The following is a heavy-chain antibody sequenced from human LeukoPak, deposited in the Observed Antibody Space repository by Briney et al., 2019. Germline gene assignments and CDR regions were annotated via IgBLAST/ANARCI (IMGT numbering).Heavy chain of an antibody. V-gene: IGHV3-21*01. D-gene: IGHD1-26*01. CDR1: GFTFSSYS. CDR3: ARAISIVGARRGGDY. Sequence: PGGSLRLSCAASGFTFSSYSMNWVRQAPGKGLEWVSSISSSSSYIYYADSVKGRFTISRDNAKNSLYLQMNSLRAEDTAVYYCARAISIVGARRGGDYWGQGTLVTVSS. J-gene: IGHJ4*02. CDR2: ISSSSSYI.